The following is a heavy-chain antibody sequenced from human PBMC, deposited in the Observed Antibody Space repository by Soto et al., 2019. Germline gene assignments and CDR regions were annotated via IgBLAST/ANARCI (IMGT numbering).Heavy chain of an antibody. D-gene: IGHD5-18*01. CDR3: ARAPVGTAMVWFL. CDR2: IIPIFGTA. Sequence: SVKVSCKASGGTFSSYAISWVRQAPGQGLEWMGGIIPIFGTANYAQKFQGRVTITADKSTSTAYMELSSLRSEDTAVYYCARAPVGTAMVWFLWGQGTLVTSPQ. V-gene: IGHV1-69*06. CDR1: GGTFSSYA. J-gene: IGHJ4*02.